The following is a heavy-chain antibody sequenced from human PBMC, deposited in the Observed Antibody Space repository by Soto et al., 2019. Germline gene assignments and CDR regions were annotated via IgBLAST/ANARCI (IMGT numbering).Heavy chain of an antibody. CDR1: GDIFSGYS. CDR3: ARDLGTGYDSGDY. Sequence: QVQLVQSGAEVKKPGSSVKVSCTASGDIFSGYSISWVRRAPGQGLEWMGGIIPLFGSTNYAPKFQGRVTITADQSTNTGYMELSSLKSEDTAVYYCARDLGTGYDSGDYWGQGTLVTVSS. D-gene: IGHD5-12*01. CDR2: IIPLFGST. V-gene: IGHV1-69*12. J-gene: IGHJ4*02.